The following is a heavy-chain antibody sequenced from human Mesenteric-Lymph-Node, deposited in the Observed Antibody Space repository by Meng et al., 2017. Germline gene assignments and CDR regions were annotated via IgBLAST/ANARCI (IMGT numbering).Heavy chain of an antibody. CDR1: GGSISSSNYY. CDR2: IYNSGST. Sequence: QVQLQESGPGLVKPSQTLSLTCTCSGGSISSSNYYWSWIRQPPGKGLEWSGHIYNSGSTYYNPSLKSRITISVDTSKNQFSLKLSSVTAADTAVHYCARGQKGYFDLWGRGTLVTVSS. CDR3: ARGQKGYFDL. J-gene: IGHJ2*01. V-gene: IGHV4-30-4*01.